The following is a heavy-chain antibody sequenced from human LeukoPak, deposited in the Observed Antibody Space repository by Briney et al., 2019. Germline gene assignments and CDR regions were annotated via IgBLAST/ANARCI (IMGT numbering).Heavy chain of an antibody. D-gene: IGHD3-10*01. Sequence: QAGGSLRLSCAASGFTFSSYAMSWVRQAPGKVLEWVSGISGSGGRTNYADSVKGRFTISRDNSKNTLYLQMNSLRAEDTAVYYCAKRVPSRGSDVWGQGTMVTVSS. J-gene: IGHJ3*01. CDR3: AKRVPSRGSDV. CDR1: GFTFSSYA. CDR2: ISGSGGRT. V-gene: IGHV3-23*01.